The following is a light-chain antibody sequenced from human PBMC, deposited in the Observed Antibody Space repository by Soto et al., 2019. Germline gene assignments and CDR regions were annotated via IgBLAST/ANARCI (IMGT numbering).Light chain of an antibody. CDR1: SSNIGAGYD. J-gene: IGLJ2*01. CDR3: QSYDSSLSVVV. Sequence: QSVLTQPPSVSGAPGQRVIISFTGSSSNIGAGYDVKWYQQLPGTAPKLLIYGDTNRPSGVPDRFSGSKSGTSASLAITGLQTEDEADYYCQSYDSSLSVVVFGGGTKVTVL. CDR2: GDT. V-gene: IGLV1-40*01.